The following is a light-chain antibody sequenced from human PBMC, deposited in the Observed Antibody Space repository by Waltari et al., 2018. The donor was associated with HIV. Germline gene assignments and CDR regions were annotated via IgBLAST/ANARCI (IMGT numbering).Light chain of an antibody. J-gene: IGLJ3*02. CDR1: SADIGTNT. V-gene: IGLV1-44*01. CDR3: AAWDGGLRGWV. CDR2: NDN. Sequence: QSVLTQSPSASGMSGQGVTISCSGSSADIGTNTVNWYQQLPGTPPKLLISNDNHRPSGVPDRFSGSKSGTSASLAISGLQFEDEADYYCAAWDGGLRGWVFGGGTKLTVL.